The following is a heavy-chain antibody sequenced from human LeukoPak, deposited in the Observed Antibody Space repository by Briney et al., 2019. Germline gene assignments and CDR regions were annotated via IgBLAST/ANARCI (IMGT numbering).Heavy chain of an antibody. CDR1: GFTFTDYY. J-gene: IGHJ4*02. V-gene: IGHV3-11*06. D-gene: IGHD6-19*01. CDR3: ARIKGYSSSPFDI. Sequence: SGGSLRLSCAASGFTFTDYYMTWIRQAPGKGLEWLSYISTFSTHTNYADSVKGRFTISRDNANQSLFLQMDSLRADDTAVYYCARIKGYSSSPFDIWGQGTLVTVSS. CDR2: ISTFSTHT.